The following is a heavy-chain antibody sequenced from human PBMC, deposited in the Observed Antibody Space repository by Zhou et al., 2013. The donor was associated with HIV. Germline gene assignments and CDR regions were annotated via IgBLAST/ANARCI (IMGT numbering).Heavy chain of an antibody. J-gene: IGHJ5*02. CDR2: INPNSGGT. CDR1: GYTFTGYY. Sequence: QVQLVQSGAEVKKPGASVKVSCKASGYTFTGYYMHWVRQAPGQGLEWMGWINPNSGGTNYAQKFQGRVTMTRDTSISTAYMELSRLRSDDTAVYYCAKLDYDFWSGPFRWFDPWGQGTLVTVSS. V-gene: IGHV1-2*02. CDR3: AKLDYDFWSGPFRWFDP. D-gene: IGHD3-3*01.